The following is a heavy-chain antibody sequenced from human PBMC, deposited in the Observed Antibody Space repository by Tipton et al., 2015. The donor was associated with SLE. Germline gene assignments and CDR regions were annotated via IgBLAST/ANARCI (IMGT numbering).Heavy chain of an antibody. CDR3: ASSRVGYYGSGSYYDY. V-gene: IGHV1-18*01. Sequence: QVQLVQSGAEVKKPGASVKVSCKASGYTFTSYGINWVRQAPGQGLEWMGWINVYNGNTNYAQKLQGRVTMTTDTSTSTAYMELRSLRSDDTAVYYCASSRVGYYGSGSYYDYWGQGTLVTVSS. CDR2: INVYNGNT. CDR1: GYTFTSYG. J-gene: IGHJ4*02. D-gene: IGHD3-10*01.